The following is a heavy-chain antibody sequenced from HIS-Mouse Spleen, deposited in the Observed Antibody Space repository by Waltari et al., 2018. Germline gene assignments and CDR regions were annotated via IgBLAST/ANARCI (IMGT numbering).Heavy chain of an antibody. CDR2: INHSGSP. J-gene: IGHJ4*02. CDR1: GGSFSGYY. Sequence: QVQLQQWGAGLLKPSETLSLTCAVYGGSFSGYYWSWIRPPPGKGLEWIGEINHSGSPNSNPPLKSRVTISVDTSKNQFSLKLSSVTAADTAVYYCARRPPAMAAAGDYWGQGTLVTVSS. D-gene: IGHD6-13*01. V-gene: IGHV4-34*01. CDR3: ARRPPAMAAAGDY.